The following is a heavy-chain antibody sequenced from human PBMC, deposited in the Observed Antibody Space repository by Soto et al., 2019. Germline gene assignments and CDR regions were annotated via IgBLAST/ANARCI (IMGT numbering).Heavy chain of an antibody. CDR1: GCTFSSYG. V-gene: IGHV3-30*18. CDR2: ISYDGSNK. CDR3: AKDLHPISIAVTYYYGMDV. Sequence: QVQLVESGGGVVQPGRSLRLSCAASGCTFSSYGMHWVRQAPGKGLEWVAVISYDGSNKYYADSVKGRFTISRDNSKNTLYLNMNSLRAEDTAVYYCAKDLHPISIAVTYYYGMDVWGQGTTVTVAS. D-gene: IGHD6-19*01. J-gene: IGHJ6*02.